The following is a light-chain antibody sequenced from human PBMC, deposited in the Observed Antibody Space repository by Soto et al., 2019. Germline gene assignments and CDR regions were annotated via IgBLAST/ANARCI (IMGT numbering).Light chain of an antibody. Sequence: HSVLTQPASVSGSPGQSITISCTGTGSDYVSWYQQHPGKAPRLIIYDVSDRPSGVSNRFSGSKSGNTASLTISGLQAEDEAHYYCCSYKASSVLFGGGTKLTVL. CDR1: GSDY. CDR2: DVS. J-gene: IGLJ2*01. V-gene: IGLV2-14*03. CDR3: CSYKASSVL.